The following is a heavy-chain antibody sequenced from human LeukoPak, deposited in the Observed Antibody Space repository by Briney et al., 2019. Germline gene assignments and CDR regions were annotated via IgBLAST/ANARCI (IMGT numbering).Heavy chain of an antibody. J-gene: IGHJ1*01. D-gene: IGHD3-10*01. CDR1: GYTFTGYY. CDR2: ISAYNGNT. CDR3: ARDRFTMVRGEH. V-gene: IGHV1-18*04. Sequence: ASVKVSCKASGYTFTGYYMHWVRQAPGQGLEWMGWISAYNGNTNYAQKLQGRVTMTTDTSTSTAYMELRSLRSDDTAVYYCARDRFTMVRGEHWGQGTLVTVSS.